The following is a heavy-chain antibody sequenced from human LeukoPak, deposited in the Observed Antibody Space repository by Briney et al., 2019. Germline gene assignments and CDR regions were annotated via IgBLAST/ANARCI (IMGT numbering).Heavy chain of an antibody. CDR3: ARVRGFLGP. D-gene: IGHD3-3*01. J-gene: IGHJ5*02. CDR1: GGSISSGGYY. V-gene: IGHV4-30-2*01. CDR2: IYHSGST. Sequence: SETLPLTCTVSGGSISSGGYYWGWVRQPPGKGLEWIGYIYHSGSTYYNPSLKSRVTISVDRSKNQFSLKLSSVTAADTAVYYCARVRGFLGPWGQGTLVTVSS.